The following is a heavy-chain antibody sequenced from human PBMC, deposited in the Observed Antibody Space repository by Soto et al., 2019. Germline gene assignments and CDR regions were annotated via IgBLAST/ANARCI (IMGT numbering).Heavy chain of an antibody. Sequence: PSETLSLTCSVSGGSVSSYWWSWIRQPPGKGLEWIGYIYYTGSTNYSPSLKGRVTISLDASKSQFSLKLTSVTAADTAVYYCARGPGASDYYFDYWGRGTMVTV. D-gene: IGHD3-10*01. CDR1: GGSVSSYW. CDR2: IYYTGST. CDR3: ARGPGASDYYFDY. J-gene: IGHJ4*02. V-gene: IGHV4-59*02.